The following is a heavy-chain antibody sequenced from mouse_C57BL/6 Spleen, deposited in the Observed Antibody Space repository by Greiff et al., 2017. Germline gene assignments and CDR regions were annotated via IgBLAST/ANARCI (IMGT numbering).Heavy chain of an antibody. CDR1: GYTFTDYN. CDR3: ARSLLRSDWYFDV. D-gene: IGHD1-1*01. V-gene: IGHV1-18*01. J-gene: IGHJ1*03. CDR2: INPNNGGT. Sequence: EVQLQQSGPELVKPGASVKIPCKASGYTFTDYNMDWVKQSHGKSLEWIGDINPNNGGTIYNQKFKGKATLTVDKSSSTAYMELRSLTSEDTVVYYCARSLLRSDWYFDVWGTGTTVTVSS.